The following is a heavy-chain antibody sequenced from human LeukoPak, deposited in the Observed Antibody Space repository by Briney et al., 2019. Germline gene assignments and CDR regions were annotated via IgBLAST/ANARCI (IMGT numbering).Heavy chain of an antibody. CDR2: TSGSDGST. CDR1: GFTFSSFA. CDR3: AKDLPDYGDYIEGY. Sequence: PGGSLRLSCAASGFTFSSFAMSWLRQAPGKGLEWVSTTSGSDGSTNYADSVKGRFTFSRDNSKNTLYLQMNSLRAEDTAVYYCAKDLPDYGDYIEGYWGQGTLVTVSS. V-gene: IGHV3-23*01. D-gene: IGHD4-17*01. J-gene: IGHJ4*02.